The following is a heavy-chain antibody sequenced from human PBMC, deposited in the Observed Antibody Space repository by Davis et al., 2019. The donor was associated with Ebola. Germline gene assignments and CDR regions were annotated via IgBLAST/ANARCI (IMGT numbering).Heavy chain of an antibody. D-gene: IGHD1-20*01. CDR2: IYTGDSDT. CDR1: GNSFTSYW. J-gene: IGHJ3*02. V-gene: IGHV5-51*01. Sequence: GESLKISCKGSGNSFTSYWIGWVRQMPGKGLEWMGIIYTGDSDTRYSPSFRGHVTISADKSIKTAYLQWSSLKASDTAMYYCASLRRTITGMDDAFDIWGQGTMVTVSS. CDR3: ASLRRTITGMDDAFDI.